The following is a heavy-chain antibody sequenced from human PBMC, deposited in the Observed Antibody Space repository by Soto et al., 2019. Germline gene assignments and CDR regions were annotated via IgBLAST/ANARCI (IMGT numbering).Heavy chain of an antibody. J-gene: IGHJ3*02. CDR3: ARPLVPAAILDAFDI. D-gene: IGHD2-2*02. CDR1: GGTFSSYT. Sequence: QVQLVQSGAEVKKPGSSVKVSCKASGGTFSSYTISWVRQAPGQGLEWMGRIIPILGIANYAQKFQGRVTITADKSTSTAYMELSSLRSEDTAVYYCARPLVPAAILDAFDIWGQGTMVTVSS. V-gene: IGHV1-69*02. CDR2: IIPILGIA.